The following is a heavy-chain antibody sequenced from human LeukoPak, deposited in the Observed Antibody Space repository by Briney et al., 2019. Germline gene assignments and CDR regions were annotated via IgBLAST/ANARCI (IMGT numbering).Heavy chain of an antibody. CDR2: IAHHGNNK. Sequence: GGSLRLSCGASGFTFSSSAMHWVRQGPGKGLEWVAYIAHHGNNKYYADSVKGRFTISRDNSKGSLYLQMNSLRAEDTAVYYCAKGAGYSAYNYHYYYLDVWGKGTTVTVSS. J-gene: IGHJ6*03. D-gene: IGHD5-12*01. CDR3: AKGAGYSAYNYHYYYLDV. V-gene: IGHV3-30*02. CDR1: GFTFSSSA.